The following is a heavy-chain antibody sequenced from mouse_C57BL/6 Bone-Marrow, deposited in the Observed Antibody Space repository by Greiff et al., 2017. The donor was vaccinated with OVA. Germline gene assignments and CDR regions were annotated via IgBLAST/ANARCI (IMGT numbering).Heavy chain of an antibody. V-gene: IGHV14-4*01. CDR1: GFNIKDDY. Sequence: VQLQQSGAELVRPGASVKLSCTASGFNIKDDYMHWVKQRPEQGLEWIGWIDPENGDTEYASKFQGKATITADTSSNTAYLQLSSLTSEDTAVYYCTYYYGSSYGYWGQGTTRTVSS. J-gene: IGHJ2*01. CDR3: TYYYGSSYGY. D-gene: IGHD1-1*01. CDR2: IDPENGDT.